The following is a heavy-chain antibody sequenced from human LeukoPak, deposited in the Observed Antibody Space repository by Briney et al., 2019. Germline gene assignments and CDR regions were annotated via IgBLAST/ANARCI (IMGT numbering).Heavy chain of an antibody. CDR2: ISSSSSTI. Sequence: GGSLRLSCAASGFTFSSYSMNWVRQAPGKGLEWVSYISSSSSTIYYADSVKGRFTISRDNAKNSLYLQMNSLRAEDTAVYYCARAIIDSSGWYVVYWGQGTLVTVS. J-gene: IGHJ4*02. V-gene: IGHV3-48*01. D-gene: IGHD6-19*01. CDR1: GFTFSSYS. CDR3: ARAIIDSSGWYVVY.